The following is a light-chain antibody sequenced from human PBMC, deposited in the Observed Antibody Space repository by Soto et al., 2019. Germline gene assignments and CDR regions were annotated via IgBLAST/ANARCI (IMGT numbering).Light chain of an antibody. CDR1: SGHSNYV. CDR3: QTWGTDSVV. V-gene: IGLV4-69*01. Sequence: QPVLTQSPSASASLGAPVRLTCTLSSGHSNYVIAWHQQQPQKGPRYLMKVNTDGSHNKGDGISDRFSGSSSGAERYLTISSLHSEDEADYYCQTWGTDSVVFGGGTKVTVL. J-gene: IGLJ2*01. CDR2: VNTDGSH.